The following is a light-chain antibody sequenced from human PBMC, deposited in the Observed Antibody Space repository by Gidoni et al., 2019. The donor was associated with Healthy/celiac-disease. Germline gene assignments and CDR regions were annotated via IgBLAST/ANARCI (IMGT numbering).Light chain of an antibody. Sequence: DIQLTQCPSFLSASVGDRVTITCRASQGISSYLAWYQQKPGKAPKLLIYAASTVQRGVPSRFSGSGSGTEFTLTISSLQPEDFATYYCQRRNRYAPTFGHGTKVEIK. V-gene: IGKV1-9*01. CDR2: AAS. CDR1: QGISSY. J-gene: IGKJ3*01. CDR3: QRRNRYAPT.